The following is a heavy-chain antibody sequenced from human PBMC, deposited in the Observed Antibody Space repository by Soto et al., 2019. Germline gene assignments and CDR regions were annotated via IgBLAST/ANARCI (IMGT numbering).Heavy chain of an antibody. Sequence: GGSLRLSCAASGFSFGDFPFNWVRQAQGKGLEWVSGINWRGNNIDYADSVKGRFTISRDNAKNSLYLQMNSLRPEDTALYYCAKNSDNFSPDGMDVWGQGTSVTVSS. V-gene: IGHV3-9*01. D-gene: IGHD1-1*01. J-gene: IGHJ6*02. CDR3: AKNSDNFSPDGMDV. CDR1: GFSFGDFP. CDR2: INWRGNNI.